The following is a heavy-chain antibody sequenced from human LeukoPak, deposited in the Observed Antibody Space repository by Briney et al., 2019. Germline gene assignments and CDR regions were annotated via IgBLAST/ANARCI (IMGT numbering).Heavy chain of an antibody. CDR2: INSDGSWT. V-gene: IGHV3-74*01. J-gene: IGHJ4*02. CDR1: GNYW. D-gene: IGHD3-22*01. Sequence: GGSLRLSCAASGNYWMHWVRQAPGKGLVWVSHINSDGSWTSYADSVKGRFTISKDNAKNTVYLQMNNLRAEDTAVYYCVSYYEAYWGRGTLVTVSS. CDR3: VSYYEAY.